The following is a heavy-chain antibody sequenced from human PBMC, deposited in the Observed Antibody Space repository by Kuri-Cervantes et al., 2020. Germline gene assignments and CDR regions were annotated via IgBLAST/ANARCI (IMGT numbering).Heavy chain of an antibody. CDR3: ARGKDLATFDI. J-gene: IGHJ3*02. CDR1: GYTFTSYG. V-gene: IGHV1-69*13. Sequence: SVKVSCKASGYTFTSYGISWVRRAPGQGLEWMGGIIPIFGSANYAQTFQGRVTITADESTSTAYMELSSLRSEDTAVYYCARGKDLATFDIWGQGTMVTVSS. CDR2: IIPIFGSA. D-gene: IGHD3-16*01.